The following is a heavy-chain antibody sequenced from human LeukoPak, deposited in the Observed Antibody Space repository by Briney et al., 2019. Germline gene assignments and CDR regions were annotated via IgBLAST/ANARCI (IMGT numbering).Heavy chain of an antibody. V-gene: IGHV3-9*01. CDR3: AKDLSSGLYSGYGSDY. Sequence: PGRSLRLSCAASGFTFDDYAMHWVRQAPGKGLEWVSGISWNSGSIGYADSVKGRFTISRDNAKNSLYLQMNSLRAEDTALYYCAKDLSSGLYSGYGSDYWGQGTLVTVSS. J-gene: IGHJ4*02. CDR1: GFTFDDYA. CDR2: ISWNSGSI. D-gene: IGHD5-12*01.